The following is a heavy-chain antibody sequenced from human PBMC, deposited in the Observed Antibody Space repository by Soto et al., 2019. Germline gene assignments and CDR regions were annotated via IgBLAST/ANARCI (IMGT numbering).Heavy chain of an antibody. CDR2: ISTSSNLI. CDR1: GFTFSRSS. D-gene: IGHD2-2*01. V-gene: IGHV3-21*01. CDR3: ARGMKTAVFYGMDV. J-gene: IGHJ6*02. Sequence: EVQVVESGGGLVEPGGSLRLSCAASGFTFSRSSMNWVRQAPGKGQEWVASISTSSNLIYYEDSVKGRFTVSRDNTKNSMYLQMLSLRAEDTSIYYCARGMKTAVFYGMDVWGQGTTGTVSS.